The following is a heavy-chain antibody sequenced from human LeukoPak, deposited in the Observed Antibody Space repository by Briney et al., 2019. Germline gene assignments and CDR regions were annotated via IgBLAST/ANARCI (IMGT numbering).Heavy chain of an antibody. Sequence: GASVKVSCKASGYTFTDYYVHWVRQAPGQGLEWMGWINPNSGGTSYAQKFQGRVTMTRDTSTSTAYMELSRLRSDDTAVYYCARDLYDYVWGNYRSSSLDYWGQGALVTVSS. V-gene: IGHV1-2*02. D-gene: IGHD3-16*02. CDR2: INPNSGGT. J-gene: IGHJ4*02. CDR1: GYTFTDYY. CDR3: ARDLYDYVWGNYRSSSLDY.